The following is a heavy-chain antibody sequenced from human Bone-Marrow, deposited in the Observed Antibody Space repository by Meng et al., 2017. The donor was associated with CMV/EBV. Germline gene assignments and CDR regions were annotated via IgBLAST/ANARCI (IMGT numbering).Heavy chain of an antibody. Sequence: GESLKISCAASGFTVSSNYMSWVRQAPGKGLEWVSSISSSSSYIYYADSVKGRFTISRDNAKNSLYLQMNSLRAEDTAVYYCARDSGYCSGGSCHFDYWGQGTLVTVSS. V-gene: IGHV3-21*04. D-gene: IGHD2-15*01. CDR3: ARDSGYCSGGSCHFDY. J-gene: IGHJ4*02. CDR2: ISSSSSYI. CDR1: GFTVSSNY.